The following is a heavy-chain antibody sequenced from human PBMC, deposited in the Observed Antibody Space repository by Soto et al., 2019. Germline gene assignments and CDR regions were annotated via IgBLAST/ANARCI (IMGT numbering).Heavy chain of an antibody. J-gene: IGHJ4*02. V-gene: IGHV1-18*01. CDR2: ISVYHGNT. CDR1: GFTFNTYV. CDR3: ARGGSGSYRRFDY. Sequence: QVPLVQSGAEVKKPGASVTVSCQASGFTFNTYVITWVRQAPGQGLAWLGWISVYHGNTNYAQKVQGRVTMTTDTPTSTAYMELRSLRSDDPAVYYCARGGSGSYRRFDYWGQGTLVTVSS. D-gene: IGHD1-26*01.